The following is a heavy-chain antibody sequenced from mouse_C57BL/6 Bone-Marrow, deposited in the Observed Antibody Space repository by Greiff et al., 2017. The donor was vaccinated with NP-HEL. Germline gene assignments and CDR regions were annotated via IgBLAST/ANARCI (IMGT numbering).Heavy chain of an antibody. V-gene: IGHV2-4*01. Sequence: QVQLQQSGPGLVQPSQSLSITCTVSGFSLTSYGVHWVRQPPGKGLEWLGVLWSGGSTDYNAAFISRLSISKDNSKSQVFFKMNSLQADDTAIYYCAKMGIYYYGSSYMDYWGQGTSVTVSA. CDR3: AKMGIYYYGSSYMDY. CDR1: GFSLTSYG. J-gene: IGHJ4*01. D-gene: IGHD1-1*01. CDR2: LWSGGST.